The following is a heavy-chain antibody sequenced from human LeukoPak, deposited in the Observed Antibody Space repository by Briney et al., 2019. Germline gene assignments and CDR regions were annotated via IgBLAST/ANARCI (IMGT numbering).Heavy chain of an antibody. V-gene: IGHV4-59*01. CDR1: GGSISSYY. CDR3: ARQVYSSSWSYYFEY. J-gene: IGHJ4*02. D-gene: IGHD6-13*01. Sequence: SETLSLTCTVSGGSISSYYWSWIRQPPGKGLEWIWYIYYSGSTSYNSSLKSRVTISIDTSKNQFSLKLSSVTPADTTVYYCARQVYSSSWSYYFEYWGQGILVTVSS. CDR2: IYYSGST.